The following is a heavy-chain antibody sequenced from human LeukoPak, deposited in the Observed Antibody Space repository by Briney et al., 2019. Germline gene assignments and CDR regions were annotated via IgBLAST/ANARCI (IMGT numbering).Heavy chain of an antibody. D-gene: IGHD6-6*01. Sequence: SETLSLTCTVSGGSISSYYWSWIRQPAGKGLEWIGRIYTSGSTNYNPSLKSRVTMSVDTSKNQFSLKPSSVTAADTAVYYCARDLEGQLANWFDPWGQGTLVTVSS. CDR1: GGSISSYY. CDR3: ARDLEGQLANWFDP. V-gene: IGHV4-4*07. CDR2: IYTSGST. J-gene: IGHJ5*02.